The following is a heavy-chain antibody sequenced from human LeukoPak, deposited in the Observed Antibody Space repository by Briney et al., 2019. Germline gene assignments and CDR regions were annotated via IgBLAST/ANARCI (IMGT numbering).Heavy chain of an antibody. J-gene: IGHJ3*01. CDR1: GFTFSSYA. V-gene: IGHV3-23*01. CDR2: ISGSGGST. Sequence: GGSLGLSCAAAGFTFSSYAMSWVRQAPGKGLEWVSAISGSGGSTYYADSVKGRFTISRDNSKNTLYLQMNSLRAEDTAVYYCAKDLGYDFWSGYLRLWGQGTMVTVSS. CDR3: AKDLGYDFWSGYLRL. D-gene: IGHD3-3*01.